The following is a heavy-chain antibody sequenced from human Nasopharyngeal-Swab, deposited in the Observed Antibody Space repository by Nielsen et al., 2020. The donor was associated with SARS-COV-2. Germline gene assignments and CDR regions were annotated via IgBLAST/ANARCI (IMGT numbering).Heavy chain of an antibody. D-gene: IGHD1-26*01. Sequence: GESLKISCAASGFTFSDYYMSWIRQAPGKGLEWVSYISSSGITIYYADSVKGRFTISRDNAKNSLYLQMNSLRAEDTAVYYCARDESGSSSFDYWGQGTLVTVSS. CDR1: GFTFSDYY. CDR3: ARDESGSSSFDY. CDR2: ISSSGITI. V-gene: IGHV3-11*04. J-gene: IGHJ4*02.